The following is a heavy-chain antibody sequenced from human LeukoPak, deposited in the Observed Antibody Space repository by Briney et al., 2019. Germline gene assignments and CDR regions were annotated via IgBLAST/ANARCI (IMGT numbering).Heavy chain of an antibody. CDR2: INHSGST. D-gene: IGHD3-16*02. CDR1: GGSFSGYY. J-gene: IGHJ4*02. CDR3: ARDRSYVWGSYRYTVDYFDY. Sequence: PSETLSLTCAVCGGSFSGYYWSWIRQPPGKGLEWIGEINHSGSTNYNPSLKSRVTISVDTSKNQFSLKLSSVTAADTAVYYCARDRSYVWGSYRYTVDYFDYWGQGTLVTVSS. V-gene: IGHV4-34*01.